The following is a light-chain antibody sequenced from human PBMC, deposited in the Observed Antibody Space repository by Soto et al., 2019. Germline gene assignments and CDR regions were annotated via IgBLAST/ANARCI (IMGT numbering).Light chain of an antibody. CDR3: QQYNDYWT. CDR1: QSISSW. V-gene: IGKV1-5*03. CDR2: KAS. Sequence: DIQMTQSPNTLSASIGDRVTITCRAIQSISSWLAWYQQKPGKAPKLLIYKASTLKSGVPSRFSGSGSGSEFTLTISSLQPDDFATYYCQQYNDYWTFGQGTKVDIK. J-gene: IGKJ1*01.